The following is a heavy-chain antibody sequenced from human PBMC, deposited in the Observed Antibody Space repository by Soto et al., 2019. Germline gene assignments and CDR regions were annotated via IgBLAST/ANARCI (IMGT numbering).Heavy chain of an antibody. D-gene: IGHD3-16*02. CDR1: GFTFSSYA. J-gene: IGHJ3*02. Sequence: GGSLRLSCAASGFTFSSYAMSWVRQAPGKGLEWVSAISGSGGSTYYADSVKGRFTISRDNSKNTLYLQMNSLRAEDTAVYYCAKGGRIMITFGGVIVTDDAFDIWGQGTMVTVSS. V-gene: IGHV3-23*01. CDR2: ISGSGGST. CDR3: AKGGRIMITFGGVIVTDDAFDI.